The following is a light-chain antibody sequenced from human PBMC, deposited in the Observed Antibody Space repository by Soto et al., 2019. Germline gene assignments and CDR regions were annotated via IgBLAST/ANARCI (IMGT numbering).Light chain of an antibody. Sequence: DIQLTQSPSFLSASVGDRVTITCRASQAISSSLAWYQHNPGKAPKLLIYAASTLQNGVPSSFSGSGSGTEFTLIISSLQPEDFATYYCQHLNDSRYTFGQGTKVEFK. CDR2: AAS. V-gene: IGKV1-9*01. CDR1: QAISSS. CDR3: QHLNDSRYT. J-gene: IGKJ2*01.